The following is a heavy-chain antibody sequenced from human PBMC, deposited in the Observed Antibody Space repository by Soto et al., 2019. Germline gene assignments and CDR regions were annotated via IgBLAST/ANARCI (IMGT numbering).Heavy chain of an antibody. J-gene: IGHJ6*02. Sequence: EVQLVESGGGMVKPGGSLRLSCAASGFTFSSYSMNWVRQAPWKGLEWVSSISSSSSYIYYADSVKGRFTISRDNAKNSLYLQMNSLRAEDTAVYYCARDTLSSSWNHDYYYGMDVWGQGTTVTVSS. V-gene: IGHV3-21*01. D-gene: IGHD6-13*01. CDR2: ISSSSSYI. CDR3: ARDTLSSSWNHDYYYGMDV. CDR1: GFTFSSYS.